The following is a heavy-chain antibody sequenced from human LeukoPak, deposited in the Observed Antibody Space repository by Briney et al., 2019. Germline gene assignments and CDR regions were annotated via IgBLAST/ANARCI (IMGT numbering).Heavy chain of an antibody. CDR3: ATTGDIAAAGILSYYYYGMDV. J-gene: IGHJ6*02. CDR2: IYSGGST. CDR1: GFTVSSNY. D-gene: IGHD6-13*01. V-gene: IGHV3-66*01. Sequence: GGSLRPSCAASGFTVSSNYMSWVRQAPGKGLEWVSVIYSGGSTYYADSVKGRFTISRDNSKNTLYLQMNSLRAEDTAVYYCATTGDIAAAGILSYYYYGMDVWGQGTTVTVSS.